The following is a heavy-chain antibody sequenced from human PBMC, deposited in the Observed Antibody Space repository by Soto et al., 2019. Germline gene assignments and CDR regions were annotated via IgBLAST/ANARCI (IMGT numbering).Heavy chain of an antibody. CDR2: ISYDGSNK. J-gene: IGHJ4*02. D-gene: IGHD5-12*01. CDR3: AKDHGYSGYDVKTIDY. V-gene: IGHV3-30*18. Sequence: GGSLRLSCAASGFTFSSYGMHWVRQAPGKGLEWVAVISYDGSNKYYADSVKGRFTISRDNSKNTLYLQMNSLRAEDTAVYYCAKDHGYSGYDVKTIDYWGQGTLVTVSS. CDR1: GFTFSSYG.